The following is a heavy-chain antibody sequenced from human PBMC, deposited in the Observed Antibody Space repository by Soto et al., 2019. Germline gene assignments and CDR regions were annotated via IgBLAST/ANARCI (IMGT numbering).Heavy chain of an antibody. CDR1: GGSISSYY. CDR3: ARVAPKKLLWFGELYFDY. D-gene: IGHD3-10*01. CDR2: IYYSGST. J-gene: IGHJ4*02. V-gene: IGHV4-59*01. Sequence: SETLSLTCTVSGGSISSYYWSWIRQPPGKGLEWIGYIYYSGSTNYNPSLKSRVTISVDTSKNQFSLKLSSVTAADTAVYYCARVAPKKLLWFGELYFDYWGQGTLVTVS.